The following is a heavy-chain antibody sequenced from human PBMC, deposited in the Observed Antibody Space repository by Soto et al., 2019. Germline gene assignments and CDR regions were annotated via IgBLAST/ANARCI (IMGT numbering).Heavy chain of an antibody. J-gene: IGHJ4*02. V-gene: IGHV1-46*01. D-gene: IGHD1-26*01. CDR2: INPSGGST. CDR1: GYTFTSYY. CDR3: ARMYPDETGGCGF. Sequence: QVQLVQSGAEVKKPGASVKVSCKASGYTFTSYYMHWVRQAPGQGLEWLGIINPSGGSTSYAQKFQVRVTMTRDTSTSTVYMELSSLRSEDTAVYYCARMYPDETGGCGFWGQGTLVTVSS.